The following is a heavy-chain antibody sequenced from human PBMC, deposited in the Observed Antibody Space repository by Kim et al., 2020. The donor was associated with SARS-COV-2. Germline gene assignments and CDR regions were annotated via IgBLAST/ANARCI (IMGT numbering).Heavy chain of an antibody. CDR2: ISSNGGST. V-gene: IGHV3-64D*06. CDR3: VKDPGTVVPALNAFDI. D-gene: IGHD2-2*01. CDR1: GFTFSSYA. Sequence: GGSLRLSCSASGFTFSSYAMHWVRQAPGKGLEYVSAISSNGGSTYYADSVKGRFTISRDNSKNTPYLQMSSLRAEDTAVYYCVKDPGTVVPALNAFDIWGQGTMVTVSS. J-gene: IGHJ3*02.